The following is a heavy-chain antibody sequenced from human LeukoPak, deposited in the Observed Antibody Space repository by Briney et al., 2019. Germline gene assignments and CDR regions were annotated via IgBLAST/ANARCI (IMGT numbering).Heavy chain of an antibody. D-gene: IGHD2-2*01. CDR3: ARVQLLGPFDY. V-gene: IGHV3-48*04. Sequence: GGSLRLSCAASGFTFSSYSMNWVRQAPGKGLEWVSYISSSSSTIHYADSVKGRFTISRDNAKNSLYLQMNSLRAEDTAVYYCARVQLLGPFDYWGQGTLVTVSS. CDR1: GFTFSSYS. J-gene: IGHJ4*02. CDR2: ISSSSSTI.